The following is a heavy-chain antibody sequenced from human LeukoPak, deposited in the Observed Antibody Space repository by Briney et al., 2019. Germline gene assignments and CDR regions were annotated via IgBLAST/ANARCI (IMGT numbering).Heavy chain of an antibody. CDR2: IYYSGST. Sequence: SETLSLTCTVSGGSVSSYYWSWIRQPPGKGLEWIGYIYYSGSTNYNPSLKSRVTISVDTSKNQFSLKLSSVTAADTAVYYCARVGAPYSSSWYFSLWGQGTLVTVSS. CDR3: ARVGAPYSSSWYFSL. D-gene: IGHD6-13*01. V-gene: IGHV4-59*02. CDR1: GGSVSSYY. J-gene: IGHJ4*02.